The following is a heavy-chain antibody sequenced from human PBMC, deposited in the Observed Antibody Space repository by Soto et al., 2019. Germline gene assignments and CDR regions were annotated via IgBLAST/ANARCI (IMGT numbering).Heavy chain of an antibody. CDR2: IKSKTAGGTT. D-gene: IGHD3-3*01. J-gene: IGHJ4*02. V-gene: IGHV3-15*01. CDR1: GFIFSNAW. Sequence: AGGSLRLSCAASGFIFSNAWMNWVRQAPGKGLEWVGRIKSKTAGGTTDYAAPAKGRFTISRDDSKNTLYLHMNSLKTEDTAVYYCTTDRFSVSPDWGLGTLVTVSS. CDR3: TTDRFSVSPD.